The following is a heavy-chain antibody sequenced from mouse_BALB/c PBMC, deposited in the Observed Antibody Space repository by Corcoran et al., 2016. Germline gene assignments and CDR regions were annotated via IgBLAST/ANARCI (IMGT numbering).Heavy chain of an antibody. V-gene: IGHV9-1*02. CDR1: GYTFTNYG. J-gene: IGHJ2*01. CDR3: ARGVTVRDFDY. Sequence: QIQLVQSGPELKKPGETVKISCKASGYTFTNYGMNWVKQAPGKGLKWMGWINTYTGEPTYADDFKGRFAFSLETSASTAYLQINNLKNEDMATYFCARGVTVRDFDYWGQGTTLTVSS. D-gene: IGHD2-1*01. CDR2: INTYTGEP.